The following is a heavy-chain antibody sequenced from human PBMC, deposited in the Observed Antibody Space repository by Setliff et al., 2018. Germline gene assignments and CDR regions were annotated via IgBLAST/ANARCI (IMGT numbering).Heavy chain of an antibody. J-gene: IGHJ3*01. Sequence: LSLTCTVSGDSISSGDYFWSWIRQPPGKGLEWIAYTYHSGSAYYNPSLKSRVTMSVDTSKNQFSLHLTSVTAADTAVYYCAREVGTSTSSDAFDVWGQGMMVTVSS. V-gene: IGHV4-30-4*08. CDR3: AREVGTSTSSDAFDV. CDR2: TYHSGSA. CDR1: GDSISSGDYF. D-gene: IGHD1-26*01.